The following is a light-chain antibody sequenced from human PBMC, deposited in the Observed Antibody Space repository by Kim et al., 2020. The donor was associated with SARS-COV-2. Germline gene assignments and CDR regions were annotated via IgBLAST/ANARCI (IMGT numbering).Light chain of an antibody. CDR2: GAS. Sequence: SPGERGALSCRASQSVVSSYLAWYQQKPGQAPRLLIYGASSRATGIPDRFSGSGSGTDFTLTISRLEPEDFAVYYCQQYDSPPLTFGGGTKVDIK. J-gene: IGKJ4*01. CDR1: QSVVSSY. V-gene: IGKV3-20*01. CDR3: QQYDSPPLT.